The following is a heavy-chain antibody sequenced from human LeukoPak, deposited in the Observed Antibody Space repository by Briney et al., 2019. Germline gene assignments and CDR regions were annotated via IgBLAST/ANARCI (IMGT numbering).Heavy chain of an antibody. V-gene: IGHV3-7*01. J-gene: IGHJ4*02. CDR1: GSTFSDNW. D-gene: IGHD1-26*01. Sequence: HTGGSLRLSCAASGSTFSDNWMSWVRQAPGKGLEWVANIKGDGSEKYYVDSVKGRFTISRDNTKNSLYLQMNSLRADDAATYYCARDDFSGSYCDWGQGTLVTVSS. CDR2: IKGDGSEK. CDR3: ARDDFSGSYCD.